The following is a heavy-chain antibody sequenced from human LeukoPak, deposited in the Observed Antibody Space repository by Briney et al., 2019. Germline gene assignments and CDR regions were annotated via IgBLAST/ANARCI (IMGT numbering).Heavy chain of an antibody. J-gene: IGHJ4*02. CDR3: AKGGYCSSTSCYPPTD. D-gene: IGHD2-2*01. CDR1: GFTFSSYA. CDR2: ISGSGGST. Sequence: PGGSLRLSCAASGFTFSSYAMSWVRQAPGKGLEWVSAISGSGGSTYYADSVKGRFTISRDNSKNTLYLQMNSLRAEDTAVYYCAKGGYCSSTSCYPPTDWGQGTLVTVSS. V-gene: IGHV3-23*01.